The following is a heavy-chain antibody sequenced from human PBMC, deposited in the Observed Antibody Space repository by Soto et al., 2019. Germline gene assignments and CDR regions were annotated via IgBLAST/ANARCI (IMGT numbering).Heavy chain of an antibody. CDR3: ARDGQQLTPYSMDV. Sequence: QVQLVESGGGVVQPGTSLRLSCAVSGFTFGNHDMHWVRQAPGKGLEWVAQIWFDGSNKYFSEPVKGRFTISRDNSQNMLYLQMNGLRAADTGVYYCARDGQQLTPYSMDVWCQGTTVTVSS. D-gene: IGHD6-13*01. CDR2: IWFDGSNK. V-gene: IGHV3-33*01. CDR1: GFTFGNHD. J-gene: IGHJ6*02.